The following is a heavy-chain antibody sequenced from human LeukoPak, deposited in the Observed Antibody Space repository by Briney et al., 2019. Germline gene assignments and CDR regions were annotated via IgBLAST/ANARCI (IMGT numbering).Heavy chain of an antibody. J-gene: IGHJ4*02. D-gene: IGHD3-3*01. CDR1: GYTFTSYG. Sequence: ASVKVSCKASGYTFTSYGISWVRQSPGQGLEWMGWISAYNGNTNYAQKLQGRVTMTTDTSTSTAYMELRSLRSDDTAVYYCARDIFHVGSAWLSGYYFDYWGQGTLVTVSS. CDR3: ARDIFHVGSAWLSGYYFDY. CDR2: ISAYNGNT. V-gene: IGHV1-18*01.